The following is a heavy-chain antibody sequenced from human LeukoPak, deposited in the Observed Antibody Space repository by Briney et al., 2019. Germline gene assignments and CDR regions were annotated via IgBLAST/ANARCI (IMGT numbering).Heavy chain of an antibody. CDR1: RLTFSTYA. J-gene: IGHJ4*02. CDR2: ISGSGGST. D-gene: IGHD3-9*01. Sequence: PGGSLRLSCAASRLTFSTYAMSWVRQAPGKGLEWVSAISGSGGSTYYADSVKGRFTISRDNSKNTLYLQMNSLRAEDTAVYYCAKEGGLYDILTGYINYWGQGTLVTVSS. V-gene: IGHV3-23*01. CDR3: AKEGGLYDILTGYINY.